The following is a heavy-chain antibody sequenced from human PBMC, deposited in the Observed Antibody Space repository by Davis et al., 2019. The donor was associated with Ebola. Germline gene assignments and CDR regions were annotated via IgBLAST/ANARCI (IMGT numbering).Heavy chain of an antibody. Sequence: SETLSLTCSVSGGSVGSDYWSWIRQPPGKGLEWIGYIHYGGSTKYNPSLKSRVTISSDTSKNQCSLRLNSVTAADTAVYYCARWDQGYFDYWGQGTLVTVSS. CDR1: GGSVGSDY. V-gene: IGHV4-59*08. CDR3: ARWDQGYFDY. CDR2: IHYGGST. J-gene: IGHJ4*02. D-gene: IGHD1-26*01.